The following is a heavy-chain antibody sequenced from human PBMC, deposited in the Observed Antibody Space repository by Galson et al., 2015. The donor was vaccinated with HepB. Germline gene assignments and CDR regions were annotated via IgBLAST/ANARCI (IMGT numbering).Heavy chain of an antibody. CDR2: IYYSGST. D-gene: IGHD6-13*01. CDR1: GGSISSYY. J-gene: IGHJ6*02. Sequence: LSLTCTVSGGSISSYYWSWIRQPPGKGLEWIGYIYYSGSTNYNPSLKSRVTISVDTSKNQFSLKLSSVTAADTAVYYCARRSAYIAAAGTSYYYYGMDVWGQGTTVTVSS. CDR3: ARRSAYIAAAGTSYYYYGMDV. V-gene: IGHV4-59*08.